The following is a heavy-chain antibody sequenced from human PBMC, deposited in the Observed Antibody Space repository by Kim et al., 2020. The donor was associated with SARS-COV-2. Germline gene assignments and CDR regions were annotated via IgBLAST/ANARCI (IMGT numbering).Heavy chain of an antibody. D-gene: IGHD3-22*01. Sequence: GGSLRLSCAASGFTFSSYEMNWVRQAPGKGLEWVSYISSSGSTIYYADSVKGRFTISRDNAKNSLYLQMNSLRAEDTAVYYCARDSFPHYYDSSGYYPKYFQHWGQGTLVTVSS. CDR2: ISSSGSTI. CDR1: GFTFSSYE. V-gene: IGHV3-48*03. J-gene: IGHJ1*01. CDR3: ARDSFPHYYDSSGYYPKYFQH.